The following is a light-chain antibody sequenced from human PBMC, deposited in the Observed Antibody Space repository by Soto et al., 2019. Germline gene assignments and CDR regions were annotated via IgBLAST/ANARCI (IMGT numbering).Light chain of an antibody. V-gene: IGLV2-23*01. CDR3: CSYAGLSTFV. J-gene: IGLJ1*01. CDR2: EDN. Sequence: QSVLTQPASVSGSPGQTITISCTGTSSDVGKYNLVSWYAQYPGRASQVLIYEDNKRPSGISNRFSGSKSGNTASLTISGLQAEDEANYYCCSYAGLSTFVFGTGTKLTVL. CDR1: SSDVGKYNL.